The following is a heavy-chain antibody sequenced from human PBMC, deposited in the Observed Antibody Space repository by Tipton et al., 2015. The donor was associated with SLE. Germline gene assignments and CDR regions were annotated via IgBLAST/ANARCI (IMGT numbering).Heavy chain of an antibody. D-gene: IGHD3-22*01. J-gene: IGHJ6*02. CDR2: VYDSGTT. CDR3: ARVVAVEATHYYSVDI. V-gene: IGHV4-39*07. CDR1: GDSISSSSYY. Sequence: TLSLTCIVSGDSISSSSYYWGWIRQPPGKGLEWIGSVYDSGTTYYNPSLKTRVTMSVDTSKTQFSLKLRSLTAADTAVYYCARVVAVEATHYYSVDIWGQGTTVTVSS.